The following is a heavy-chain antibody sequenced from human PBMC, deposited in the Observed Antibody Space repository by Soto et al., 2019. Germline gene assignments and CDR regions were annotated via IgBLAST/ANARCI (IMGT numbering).Heavy chain of an antibody. Sequence: PSETLSLTCAVHGGSFSGYYWDWIRQPPGKGLEWIGFIHYSGSSNYNPSLKSRVTMSVDTSKNQFSLKLTSVNAADTAVYYCTRGGDAYKNGHWGQGTLVTVSS. CDR2: IHYSGSS. V-gene: IGHV4-59*01. J-gene: IGHJ4*02. CDR3: TRGGDAYKNGH. CDR1: GGSFSGYY. D-gene: IGHD2-21*01.